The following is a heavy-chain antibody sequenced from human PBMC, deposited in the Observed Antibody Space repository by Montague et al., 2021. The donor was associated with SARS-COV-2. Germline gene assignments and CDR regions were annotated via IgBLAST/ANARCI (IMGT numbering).Heavy chain of an antibody. Sequence: SETLSLTCTVSGGSISSYYWSWIRQPPGKGLEWIGYIYYSGSTNYNPSLKSRVTISVDTSKNQFSLKLSSVTAADTAVYYCAGTYYDFWCGFIHYYYMDVWGQGTTVTVSS. CDR3: AGTYYDFWCGFIHYYYMDV. CDR2: IYYSGST. D-gene: IGHD3-3*01. CDR1: GGSISSYY. V-gene: IGHV4-59*01. J-gene: IGHJ6*03.